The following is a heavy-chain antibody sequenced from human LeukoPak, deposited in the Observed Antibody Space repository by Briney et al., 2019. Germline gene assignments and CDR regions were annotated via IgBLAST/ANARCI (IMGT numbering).Heavy chain of an antibody. CDR3: ARGFPADYDFWSGYSRGNYYFDY. CDR1: GGSISSSNW. V-gene: IGHV4-4*02. D-gene: IGHD3-3*01. Sequence: SETLSLTCAVSGGSISSSNWWSWVRQPPGKGLEWMGEIYNSGSTNYNPSLKSRVTISVDKSKNQFSLKLSSVTAADTAVYYCARGFPADYDFWSGYSRGNYYFDYWGQGTLVTVSS. J-gene: IGHJ4*02. CDR2: IYNSGST.